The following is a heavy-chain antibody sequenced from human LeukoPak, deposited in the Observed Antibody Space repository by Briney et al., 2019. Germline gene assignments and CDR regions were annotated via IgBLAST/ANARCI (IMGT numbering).Heavy chain of an antibody. CDR2: IIPILGIA. J-gene: IGHJ4*02. CDR3: ASHEQRAYYGDYLDY. CDR1: GGTFSSYA. D-gene: IGHD4-17*01. V-gene: IGHV1-69*04. Sequence: ASVKVSCKASGGTFSSYAISWVRQAPGQGLEWMGRIIPILGIANYAQKFQGRVTITADKSTSTAYMELSSLRSEDTAVYYCASHEQRAYYGDYLDYWGQGTLVTVSS.